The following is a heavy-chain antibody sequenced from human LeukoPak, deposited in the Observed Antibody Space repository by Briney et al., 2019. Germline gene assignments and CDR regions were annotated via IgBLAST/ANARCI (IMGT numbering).Heavy chain of an antibody. D-gene: IGHD6-19*01. CDR2: ISSSSSYI. J-gene: IGHJ4*02. CDR1: GFTFSSYS. Sequence: GGSLRLSCAASGFTFSSYSMNWVRQAPGKGLEWVSSISSSSSYIYYADSVKGRFTISRDNAKNSLYLQMKSLRAEDTAVYYCARDPVAALIDYWGQGTLVTVSS. V-gene: IGHV3-21*01. CDR3: ARDPVAALIDY.